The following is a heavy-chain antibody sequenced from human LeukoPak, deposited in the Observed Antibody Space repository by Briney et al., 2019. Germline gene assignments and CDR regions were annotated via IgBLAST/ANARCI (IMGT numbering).Heavy chain of an antibody. CDR1: GGSFSDYY. CDR2: INHSGST. CDR3: ARGTMVRGVLYYYYMDV. D-gene: IGHD3-10*01. V-gene: IGHV4-34*01. Sequence: SETLSLTCAVYGGSFSDYYWSWIRQPPGKGLEWTGEINHSGSTNYSTSLKSRVTISVDTSKNQFSLKLSSVTAADTAVYYCARGTMVRGVLYYYYMDVWGKGSTVTVSS. J-gene: IGHJ6*03.